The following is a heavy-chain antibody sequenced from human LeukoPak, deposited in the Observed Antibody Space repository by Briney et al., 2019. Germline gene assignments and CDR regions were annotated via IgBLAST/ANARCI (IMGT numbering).Heavy chain of an antibody. D-gene: IGHD2-21*01. CDR3: ARDRSTIPFDY. CDR2: VSSSGSTI. Sequence: GGSLRLSCAASGFTFSSYEMNWVRQAPGKGLERVSYVSSSGSTIYYADSVKGRFTISRENAKNSLYLQMNSLRAEDTAVYYCARDRSTIPFDYWGQGTLVTVSS. V-gene: IGHV3-48*03. CDR1: GFTFSSYE. J-gene: IGHJ4*02.